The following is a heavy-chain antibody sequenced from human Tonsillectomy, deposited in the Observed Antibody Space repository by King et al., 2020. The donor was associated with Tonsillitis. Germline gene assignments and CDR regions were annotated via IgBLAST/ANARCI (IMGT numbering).Heavy chain of an antibody. V-gene: IGHV3-7*01. D-gene: IGHD2-15*01. Sequence: VQLVESGGGFVQPGGSLRLSCAASAFTFSTYWMSWVRQAPGKGLEWVANIKQDGSEKYYLDSVRGRFTISRDNAKNSLYLQMNSLRAEDTAVYYCAWDRGGNKVHWYFDLWGRGTLVTVSS. CDR1: AFTFSTYW. CDR3: AWDRGGNKVHWYFDL. CDR2: IKQDGSEK. J-gene: IGHJ2*01.